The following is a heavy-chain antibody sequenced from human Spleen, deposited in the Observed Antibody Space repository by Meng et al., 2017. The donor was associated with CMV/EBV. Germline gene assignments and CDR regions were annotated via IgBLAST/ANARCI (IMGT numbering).Heavy chain of an antibody. V-gene: IGHV3-21*01. CDR2: ISRGSAYT. CDR3: ARDYDFWSGYYYY. Sequence: GGSLRLSCAASRFTFSTYTMNWVRQAPGKGLEWFSSISRGSAYTNYADSMKGRFTISRDNAKSSLYLQMNSLRAEDTAVYYCARDYDFWSGYYYYWGQGTLVTVSS. CDR1: RFTFSTYT. D-gene: IGHD3-3*01. J-gene: IGHJ4*02.